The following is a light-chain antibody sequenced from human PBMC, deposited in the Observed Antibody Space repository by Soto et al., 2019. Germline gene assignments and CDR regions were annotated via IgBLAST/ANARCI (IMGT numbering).Light chain of an antibody. CDR3: AAWDDSLNARGV. J-gene: IGLJ3*02. Sequence: QSVLTQPPSASGTPGQRVTISCSGSRSNIGSNAVSWYQQLPGTAPKLLIYNDNQRPSGVPDRFSASKSGTSASLALSGLQSEDEADYYCAAWDDSLNARGVFGGGTQLTVL. CDR2: NDN. CDR1: RSNIGSNA. V-gene: IGLV1-44*01.